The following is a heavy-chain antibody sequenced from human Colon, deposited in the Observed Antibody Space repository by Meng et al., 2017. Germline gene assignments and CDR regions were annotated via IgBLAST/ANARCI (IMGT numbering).Heavy chain of an antibody. CDR2: TSYDASNK. D-gene: IGHD4-17*01. V-gene: IGHV3-30*01. CDR1: GFTFSDHL. Sequence: QVQLVESGGGVVQPGRSLRLSCAASGFTFSDHLMDWVRQAPGKGLEWVAITSYDASNKFYADSVKGRFTISRDNSKNTLYLQMNSLRAEDTAIYYCARDLTRDYFYGMDVWGQGTLVTVSS. CDR3: ARDLTRDYFYGMDV. J-gene: IGHJ6*02.